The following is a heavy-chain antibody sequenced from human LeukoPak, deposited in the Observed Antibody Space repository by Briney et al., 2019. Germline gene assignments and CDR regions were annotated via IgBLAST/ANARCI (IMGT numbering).Heavy chain of an antibody. V-gene: IGHV3-48*03. CDR1: GFTFSSYE. D-gene: IGHD3-9*01. Sequence: PGGSLRLSCAASGFTFSSYEMNWVRQGPGKGLEWVSYISSSGSTIYYADSVKGRFTISRDNAKNSLYLQMNSLRAEDTAVYYCARDSPNYDILTGYPYWYFDLWGRGTLVTVSS. J-gene: IGHJ2*01. CDR2: ISSSGSTI. CDR3: ARDSPNYDILTGYPYWYFDL.